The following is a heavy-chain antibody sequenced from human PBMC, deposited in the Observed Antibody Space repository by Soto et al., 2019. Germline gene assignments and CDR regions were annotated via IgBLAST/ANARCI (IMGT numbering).Heavy chain of an antibody. Sequence: GGSLRLSCAASGFTLSSYSMNWVRQAPGKGLEWVSSISSSSSYIYYADSVKGRFTISRDNAKNSLYLQMNSLRAEDTAVYYCASPGANWFDPWGQGTLVTVSS. CDR3: ASPGANWFDP. CDR2: ISSSSSYI. J-gene: IGHJ5*02. V-gene: IGHV3-21*01. D-gene: IGHD3-10*01. CDR1: GFTLSSYS.